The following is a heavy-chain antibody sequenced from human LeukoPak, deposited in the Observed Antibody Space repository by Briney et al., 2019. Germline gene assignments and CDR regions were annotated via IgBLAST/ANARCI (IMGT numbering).Heavy chain of an antibody. CDR3: APGGRITMVRGPRADDFDI. Sequence: PSQTLSLTCTVSGGSISSGDYYWSWIRQPPGKGLEWVGYIYYSGSTYYNPSLKRRFTISVDTSKNQFSLKQSSVTAADTAVYYCAPGGRITMVRGPRADDFDIWGQGTMVTVSS. J-gene: IGHJ3*02. CDR2: IYYSGST. CDR1: GGSISSGDYY. D-gene: IGHD3-10*01. V-gene: IGHV4-30-4*01.